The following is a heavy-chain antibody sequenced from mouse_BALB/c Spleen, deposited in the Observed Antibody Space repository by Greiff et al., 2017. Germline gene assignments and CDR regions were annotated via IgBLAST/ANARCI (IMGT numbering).Heavy chain of an antibody. V-gene: IGHV14-1*02. Sequence: VQLKESGAELVRPGALVKLSCKASGFNIKDYYMHWVKQRPEQGLEWIGWIDPENGNTIYDPKFQGKASITADTSSNTAYLQLSSLTSEDTAVYYCARNDAPYAMDYWGQGTSVTVSS. CDR2: IDPENGNT. CDR3: ARNDAPYAMDY. J-gene: IGHJ4*01. CDR1: GFNIKDYY. D-gene: IGHD2-12*01.